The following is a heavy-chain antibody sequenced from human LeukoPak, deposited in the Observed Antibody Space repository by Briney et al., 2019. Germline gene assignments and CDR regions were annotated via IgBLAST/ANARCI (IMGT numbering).Heavy chain of an antibody. CDR1: GGSISSSNYY. V-gene: IGHV4-39*01. J-gene: IGHJ6*04. Sequence: SETLSPTCTVSGGSISSSNYYWGWIRQPPGKGLEWIGSISDSGRTYYNPSLKSRVTISVDTSKNHFALKVNSVTAADTAVYYCVRHLCWSYRDPWGKGTTVAVSS. CDR2: ISDSGRT. CDR3: VRHLCWSYRDP. D-gene: IGHD1-26*01.